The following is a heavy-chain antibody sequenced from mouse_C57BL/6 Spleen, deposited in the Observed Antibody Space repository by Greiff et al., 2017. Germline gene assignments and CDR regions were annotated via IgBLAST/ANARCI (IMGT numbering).Heavy chain of an antibody. D-gene: IGHD2-4*01. CDR2: IWWDDDK. Sequence: QVTLKECGPGILQPSQTLSLSCSFSGFSLSTFGMGVGWIRPPSGKGLEWLAHIWWDDDKYYNQVLKSRHTISKDTSKNQLFLKIANVDTADTATYYCARMYDYGSRDYWGQGTSVTVSS. CDR3: ARMYDYGSRDY. CDR1: GFSLSTFGMG. V-gene: IGHV8-8*01. J-gene: IGHJ4*01.